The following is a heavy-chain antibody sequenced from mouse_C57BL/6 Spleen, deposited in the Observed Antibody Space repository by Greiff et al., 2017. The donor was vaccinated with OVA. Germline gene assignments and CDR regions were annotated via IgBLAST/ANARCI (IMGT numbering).Heavy chain of an antibody. V-gene: IGHV7-3*01. D-gene: IGHD3-1*01. Sequence: EVKLVESGGGLVQPGGSLSLSCAASGFTFTDYYMSWVRQPPGKALEWLGFIRNKANGYTTEYSASVKGRFTISRDNSQSILYLQMNALRAEDSATYYCARYPSDRYFDVWGTGTTVTVSS. CDR1: GFTFTDYY. J-gene: IGHJ1*03. CDR2: IRNKANGYTT. CDR3: ARYPSDRYFDV.